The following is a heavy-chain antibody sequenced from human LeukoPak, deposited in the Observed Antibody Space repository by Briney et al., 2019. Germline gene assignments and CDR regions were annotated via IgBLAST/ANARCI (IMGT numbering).Heavy chain of an antibody. CDR2: VSDSGGRT. J-gene: IGHJ4*02. Sequence: PGGSLRLSCAVSGFTFSSYAMSWVRQTPGKGLEWVSAVSDSGGRTYYADSVKGQFTISRDNSKNTLYLQMNSLRAEDTALYYCAKASALDYYFDYWGQGTLVTVSS. CDR1: GFTFSSYA. CDR3: AKASALDYYFDY. V-gene: IGHV3-23*01. D-gene: IGHD3/OR15-3a*01.